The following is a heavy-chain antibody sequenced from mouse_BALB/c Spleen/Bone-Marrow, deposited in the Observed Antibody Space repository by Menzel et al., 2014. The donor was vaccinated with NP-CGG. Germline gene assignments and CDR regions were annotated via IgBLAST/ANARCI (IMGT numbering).Heavy chain of an antibody. J-gene: IGHJ4*01. CDR2: IWGDGST. Sequence: VQLQESGPGLVAPSQSLSITCTVSGFSLTGYGVNWVRQPPGKGLEWLGMIWGDGSTVYNSALKSRLSISKDNSKSQVFLKMNSLQTDDTARYYCARALYDYDDLYCAMDYWGQGTSVTVSS. D-gene: IGHD2-4*01. CDR1: GFSLTGYG. CDR3: ARALYDYDDLYCAMDY. V-gene: IGHV2-6-7*01.